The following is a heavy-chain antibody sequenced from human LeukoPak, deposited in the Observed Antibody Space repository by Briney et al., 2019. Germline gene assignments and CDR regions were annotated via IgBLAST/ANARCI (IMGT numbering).Heavy chain of an antibody. CDR3: AKKSCGSSSCPIDS. V-gene: IGHV4-34*01. CDR2: INHSGST. J-gene: IGHJ4*02. CDR1: GGSFSGYY. Sequence: SETLSLTCAVYGGSFSGYYWSWIRQPPGKGLEWIGEINHSGSTNYNPSIKSRVTISVDTSKNQFSLNLTSVTAADTAVYYCAKKSCGSSSCPIDSWGQGTLVTVSS. D-gene: IGHD6-19*01.